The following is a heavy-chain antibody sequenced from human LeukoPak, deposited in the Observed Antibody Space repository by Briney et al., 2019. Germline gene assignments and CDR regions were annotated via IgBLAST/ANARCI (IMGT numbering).Heavy chain of an antibody. D-gene: IGHD4-23*01. J-gene: IGHJ4*02. Sequence: GGSLILSCAASGFTFSSYGMHWVCQAPGKGLEWVAVIWYDGSNKYYADSVKGRFTISRDNSKNTLYLQMNSLRAEDTAVYYCARDKSYGGNSGDLWGQGTLVTVSS. CDR3: ARDKSYGGNSGDL. V-gene: IGHV3-33*01. CDR2: IWYDGSNK. CDR1: GFTFSSYG.